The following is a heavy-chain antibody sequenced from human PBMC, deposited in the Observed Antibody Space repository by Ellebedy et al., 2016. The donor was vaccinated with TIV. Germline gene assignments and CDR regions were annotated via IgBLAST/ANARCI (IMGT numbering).Heavy chain of an antibody. CDR2: ISSDLLHI. CDR3: ARDRDSYDNSGYLAY. CDR1: GFIFSSYR. D-gene: IGHD3-22*01. V-gene: IGHV3-21*01. Sequence: PGGSLRLSCVASGFIFSSYRMHWLRQAPGKGLEWVSSISSDLLHIDYKDSVKGRFTISRDNAKNSVSLQMDNLRADDTAVYYCARDRDSYDNSGYLAYWGQGTPVTVSA. J-gene: IGHJ4*02.